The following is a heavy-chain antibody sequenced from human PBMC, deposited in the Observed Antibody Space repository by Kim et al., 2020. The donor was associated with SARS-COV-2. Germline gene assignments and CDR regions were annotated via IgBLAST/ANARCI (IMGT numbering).Heavy chain of an antibody. J-gene: IGHJ6*02. D-gene: IGHD6-13*01. Sequence: GGSLRLSCAASGFTFSSYAMSWVRQAPGKGLEWVSVIYSGGSSTYYADSVKGRFTISRDNSKNTLYLQMNSLRAEDTAVYYCAKAQRGGSSRPTYYYGMDVWGQGTTVTVSS. CDR1: GFTFSSYA. CDR2: IYSGGSST. V-gene: IGHV3-23*03. CDR3: AKAQRGGSSRPTYYYGMDV.